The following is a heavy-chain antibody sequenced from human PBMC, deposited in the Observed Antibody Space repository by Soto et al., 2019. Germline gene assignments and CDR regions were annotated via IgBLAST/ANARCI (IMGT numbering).Heavy chain of an antibody. CDR2: IYYSGST. D-gene: IGHD6-13*01. Sequence: PSETLSLTCTVSGGSISSSSYYWGWIRQPPGKGLEWIGSIYYSGSTYYNPSLKSRVTISVDTSKNQFSLKLSSVTAADTAVYYCARHIGEQLTSPDFDYWGQGTLVTVSS. CDR3: ARHIGEQLTSPDFDY. CDR1: GGSISSSSYY. V-gene: IGHV4-39*01. J-gene: IGHJ4*02.